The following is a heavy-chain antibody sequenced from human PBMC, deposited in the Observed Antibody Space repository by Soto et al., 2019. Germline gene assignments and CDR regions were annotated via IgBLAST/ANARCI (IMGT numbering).Heavy chain of an antibody. V-gene: IGHV4-31*03. J-gene: IGHJ4*02. CDR3: ARGGSSWAFLDY. CDR1: GGSISSDNKY. CDR2: IYYSGST. D-gene: IGHD2-15*01. Sequence: QVQLQESGPGLVKPSQTLSLTCTVSGGSISSDNKYWSWIRQQPGKGLEWIGNIYYSGSTYRNPSLKSRLTISVDTSKNQFSLRLTSVTAADTAVYYCARGGSSWAFLDYWGQGALVTVSS.